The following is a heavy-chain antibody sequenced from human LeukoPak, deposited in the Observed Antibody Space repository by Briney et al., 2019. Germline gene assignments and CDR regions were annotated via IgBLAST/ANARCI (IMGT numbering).Heavy chain of an antibody. J-gene: IGHJ4*02. CDR3: ARDLVGATYY. V-gene: IGHV1-18*01. D-gene: IGHD1-26*01. CDR2: ISTYNGKT. Sequence: ASVKVSCTASGYTFTSYGISWVRQAPGQGLEWMGWISTYNGKTTYTQKLQSRVTMNTHASTSTAYMERRSLRSDDTAVYYCARDLVGATYYWGQGTLVTVSS. CDR1: GYTFTSYG.